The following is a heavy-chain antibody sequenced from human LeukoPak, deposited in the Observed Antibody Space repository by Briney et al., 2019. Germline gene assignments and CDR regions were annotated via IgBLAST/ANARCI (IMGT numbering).Heavy chain of an antibody. CDR2: AYHSGNT. D-gene: IGHD3-22*01. J-gene: IGHJ4*02. Sequence: SETLSLTCAVSDYSISNGYYWGWIRQPPGKGLEWIGCAYHSGNTYHNPSLKSRVTISVDTSKNHFSLSLSSVTAADTAVFYCVRVTLSGVSDYWGQGALVTVSS. CDR1: DYSISNGYY. V-gene: IGHV4-38-2*01. CDR3: VRVTLSGVSDY.